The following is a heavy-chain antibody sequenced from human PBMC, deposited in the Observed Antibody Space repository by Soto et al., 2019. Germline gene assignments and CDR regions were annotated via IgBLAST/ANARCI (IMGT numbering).Heavy chain of an antibody. J-gene: IGHJ4*02. CDR2: ISGGGGT. D-gene: IGHD6-19*01. Sequence: EVQLVESGGGLVQPGGSLRLSCAASVFDFSTYWMHWVRQAPGKGLVWVSRISGGGGTTYADSVEGGSTISRDNANNIVYLQMNSLTEEDTAMYYCIRASGVAGTGEYFWGQGTLVTVSS. V-gene: IGHV3-74*02. CDR3: IRASGVAGTGEYF. CDR1: VFDFSTYW.